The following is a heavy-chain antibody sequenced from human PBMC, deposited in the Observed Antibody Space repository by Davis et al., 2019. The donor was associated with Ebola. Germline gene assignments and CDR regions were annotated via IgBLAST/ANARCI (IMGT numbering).Heavy chain of an antibody. Sequence: GSLRLSCAVSGGSTSSGGYSWSWIRQPPEKGLEWVGYIYYSGSTNCNPSLKSRVTISVDTSKNQFSLKLSSVTAADTAVYYCARDTAMVSSRYYYYGMDVWGQGTTVTVSS. J-gene: IGHJ6*02. V-gene: IGHV4-61*08. CDR1: GGSTSSGGYS. D-gene: IGHD5-18*01. CDR2: IYYSGST. CDR3: ARDTAMVSSRYYYYGMDV.